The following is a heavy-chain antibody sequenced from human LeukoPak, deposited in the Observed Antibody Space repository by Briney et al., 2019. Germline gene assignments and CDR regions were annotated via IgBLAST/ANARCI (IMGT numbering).Heavy chain of an antibody. CDR2: ISGSGGST. CDR3: AKVRYYYDSSGYYYFDY. Sequence: GGSLRLSCAASGFTFSSYAMSWVRQAPGKGLEWVSAISGSGGSTYYADSVKGRFTISRDNSKNTLYLQMNSLRAEDTAVYYCAKVRYYYDSSGYYYFDYWGQGTLVTVSS. J-gene: IGHJ4*02. D-gene: IGHD3-22*01. V-gene: IGHV3-23*01. CDR1: GFTFSSYA.